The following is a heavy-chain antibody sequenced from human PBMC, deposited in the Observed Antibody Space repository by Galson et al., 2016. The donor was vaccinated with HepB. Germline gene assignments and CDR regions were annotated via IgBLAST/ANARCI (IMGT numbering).Heavy chain of an antibody. D-gene: IGHD4-11*01. CDR2: INPSGGST. J-gene: IGHJ6*02. V-gene: IGHV1-46*01. CDR3: ARAGLPPYYYYGMDV. CDR1: GYTFTSYY. Sequence: SVKVSCKASGYTFTSYYTYWVRQAPGRGLEWMGIINPSGGSTSYPQKFQGRVAMTRDTSTSTVYMELSSLRSEDTAVYYCARAGLPPYYYYGMDVWGQGTTVTVSS.